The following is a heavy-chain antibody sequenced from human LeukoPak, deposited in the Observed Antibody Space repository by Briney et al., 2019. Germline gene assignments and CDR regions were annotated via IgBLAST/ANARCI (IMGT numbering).Heavy chain of an antibody. CDR3: AKDRSYYDSSGKDY. V-gene: IGHV3-30-3*01. CDR1: GFTFSSYP. D-gene: IGHD3-22*01. CDR2: ISYDGTNK. J-gene: IGHJ4*02. Sequence: PGGSLRLSCAASGFTFSSYPIHWVRQAPGKGLEWVTVISYDGTNKDYADFVKGRFTISRDNSKNTLYLQMNSLRAEDTAVYYCAKDRSYYDSSGKDYWGQGTLVTVSS.